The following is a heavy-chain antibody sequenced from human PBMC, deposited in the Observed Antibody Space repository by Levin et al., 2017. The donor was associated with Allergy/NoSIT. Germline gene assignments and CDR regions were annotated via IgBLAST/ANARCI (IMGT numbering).Heavy chain of an antibody. D-gene: IGHD6-19*01. CDR1: GDSISSSDYY. V-gene: IGHV4-39*01. CDR2: IHYSGTT. Sequence: SQTLSLTCTVSGDSISSSDYYWGWIRQPPGKGLEWIGSIHYSGTTFYNPSLKSRVTISVDTSKNQFFLKMSSVTAADTAVYSCARRPQSSGWPRPFDYWGQGTLVTVSS. CDR3: ARRPQSSGWPRPFDY. J-gene: IGHJ4*02.